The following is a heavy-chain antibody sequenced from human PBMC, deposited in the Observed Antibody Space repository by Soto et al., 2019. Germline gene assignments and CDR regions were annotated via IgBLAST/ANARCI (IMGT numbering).Heavy chain of an antibody. CDR1: GFTFSPFY. CDR2: INGDGTTT. J-gene: IGHJ3*02. CDR3: VRDRGYPDSFDI. D-gene: IGHD6-13*01. V-gene: IGHV3-74*01. Sequence: EVQLVESGGGLVQPGASLRLSRAASGFTFSPFYMHWVRQAPGKGLEWVSHINGDGTTTVYADSVKGRFTISRDNAKSTLYLQMSSLRTEDTAVYYCVRDRGYPDSFDIWGQGTMVTVSS.